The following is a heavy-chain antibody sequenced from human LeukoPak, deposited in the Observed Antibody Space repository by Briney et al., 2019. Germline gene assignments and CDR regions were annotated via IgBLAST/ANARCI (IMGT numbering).Heavy chain of an antibody. J-gene: IGHJ4*02. CDR2: IDWDDDK. V-gene: IGHV2-70*11. Sequence: ESGPTLVNPTQTLTLTCTFSGFSLSTSGMCVSWIRQPPGKALEWLARIDWDDDKYYSTSLKTSLAISKDTSKNQVLLTMTNMDPVDTATYYCARISDSSSGYFDYWGPGTLVTVSS. CDR1: GFSLSTSGMC. D-gene: IGHD6-6*01. CDR3: ARISDSSSGYFDY.